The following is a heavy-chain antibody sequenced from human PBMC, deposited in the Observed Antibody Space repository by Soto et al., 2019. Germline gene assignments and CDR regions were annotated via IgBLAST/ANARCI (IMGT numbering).Heavy chain of an antibody. V-gene: IGHV4-30-2*01. D-gene: IGHD4-17*01. J-gene: IGHJ3*02. CDR3: ASLTTVTTDAFDI. CDR1: GGSISSGGYS. CDR2: IYHSGST. Sequence: QLQLQESGSGLVKPSQTLSLTCAVSGGSISSGGYSWSWIRQPPGKGLEWIGYIYHSGSTYYNPSLKSRVTISVDRSKNQFSLKLSSVTAADTAVYYCASLTTVTTDAFDIWGQGTMATVSS.